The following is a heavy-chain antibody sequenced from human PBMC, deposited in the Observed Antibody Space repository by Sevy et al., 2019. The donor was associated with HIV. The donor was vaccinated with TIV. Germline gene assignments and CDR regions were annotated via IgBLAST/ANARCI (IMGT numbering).Heavy chain of an antibody. CDR2: INPSGGST. V-gene: IGHV1-46*03. CDR3: ARVHYDFWSATTPNWFDP. D-gene: IGHD3-3*01. CDR1: GYTFTSYY. J-gene: IGHJ5*02. Sequence: ASVKVSCKASGYTFTSYYMHWVRQAPGQGLEWMGIINPSGGSTSYAQTFQGRVTMTRDTSTSTVYMELSSLRSEDTAVYYCARVHYDFWSATTPNWFDPWGQGTLVTVSS.